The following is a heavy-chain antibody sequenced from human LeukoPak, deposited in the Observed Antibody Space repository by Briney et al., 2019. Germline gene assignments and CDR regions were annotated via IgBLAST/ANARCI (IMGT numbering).Heavy chain of an antibody. CDR3: ARVGAYSAILTGYYPFEY. J-gene: IGHJ4*02. V-gene: IGHV4-59*01. D-gene: IGHD3-9*01. Sequence: SETLSLTCTVSGGSISSYYWSWIRQPPGKGLEWIGYIYYSGSTNYNPSLKSRVTISVDTSKNQFSLKLSSVTAADTAVYYCARVGAYSAILTGYYPFEYWGQGTLVTVSS. CDR2: IYYSGST. CDR1: GGSISSYY.